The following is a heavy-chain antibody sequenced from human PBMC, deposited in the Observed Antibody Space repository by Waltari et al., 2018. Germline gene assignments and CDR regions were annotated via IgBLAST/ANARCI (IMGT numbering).Heavy chain of an antibody. J-gene: IGHJ4*02. CDR3: ARSPRFGVGSYQFDS. D-gene: IGHD3-10*01. CDR1: MGSLCKFS. CDR2: IDRSGNT. Sequence: QVPLQPWGSELLKPSETLSLTCPVSMGSLCKFSWNWIRQTPVKGLEWIGDIDRSGNTNYNASLMSRLTISRDISKSHFSLRLESVTAADTAVYYCARSPRFGVGSYQFDSWGQGTLVTVSS. V-gene: IGHV4-34*01.